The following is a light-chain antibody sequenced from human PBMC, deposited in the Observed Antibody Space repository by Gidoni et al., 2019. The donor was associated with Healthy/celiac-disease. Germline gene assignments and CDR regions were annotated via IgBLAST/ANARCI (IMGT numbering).Light chain of an antibody. CDR1: QSISSW. CDR2: DAS. Sequence: DIQMTQSPSTLSASVGDRVTITCRASQSISSWFAWYQQKPGKATKLLIYDASSLESGVPSRFSGRGSGTEFTLTISSLQPDDFATYYCQQYNSYRTFGQXTKVEIK. V-gene: IGKV1-5*01. CDR3: QQYNSYRT. J-gene: IGKJ1*01.